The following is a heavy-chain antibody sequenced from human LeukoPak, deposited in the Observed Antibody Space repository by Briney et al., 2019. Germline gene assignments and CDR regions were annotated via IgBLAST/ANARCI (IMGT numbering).Heavy chain of an antibody. CDR2: ISYDGSKK. CDR3: ATGGTPNYYYYYYMDV. CDR1: GFTFSSYA. V-gene: IGHV3-30*01. J-gene: IGHJ6*03. D-gene: IGHD3-16*01. Sequence: PGRSLRLSCAASGFTFSSYAMHWVRQAPGKGLEWLAVISYDGSKKYYADSVKGRFIISRDKSNNTLYLQMNSLRTEDTAVYYCATGGTPNYYYYYYMDVWGKGTTVTVSS.